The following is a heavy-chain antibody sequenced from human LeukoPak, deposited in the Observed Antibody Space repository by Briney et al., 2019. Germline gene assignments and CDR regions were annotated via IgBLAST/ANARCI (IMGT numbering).Heavy chain of an antibody. D-gene: IGHD3-22*01. Sequence: SQTLSLTCTVSGGSISSYYWSWIRQPPGKGLEWIGYIYYSGSTNYNPSLKSRVTISVDTSKNQFSLKLSSVTAADTAVYYCARVSSSGYYYLDYWGQGTLVTVSS. CDR3: ARVSSSGYYYLDY. J-gene: IGHJ4*02. V-gene: IGHV4-59*01. CDR1: GGSISSYY. CDR2: IYYSGST.